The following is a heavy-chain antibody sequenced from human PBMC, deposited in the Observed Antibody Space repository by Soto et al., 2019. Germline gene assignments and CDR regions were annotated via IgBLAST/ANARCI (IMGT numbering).Heavy chain of an antibody. CDR3: ASWLLREHAYDI. D-gene: IGHD1-26*01. CDR1: GLTVSGKKY. Sequence: DVQLVESGGGLIQPGGSLRLSCAAFGLTVSGKKYMAWVRQAPGRGLEWVSGLYDVDGTYYADSVKGRFTVSSDSSKSIVYLQMNSLRPDDTAIYYCASWLLREHAYDIWGVGTTVTLSS. CDR2: LYDVDGT. J-gene: IGHJ3*02. V-gene: IGHV3-53*01.